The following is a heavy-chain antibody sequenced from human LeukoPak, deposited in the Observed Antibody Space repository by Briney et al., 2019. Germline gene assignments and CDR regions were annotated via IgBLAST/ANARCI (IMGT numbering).Heavy chain of an antibody. CDR3: AREYYDSLTGYYKSYYYYGMDV. Sequence: AASVKVSCKASGYTFTSYGINWVRQAPGQGLEWMGFISAYNGNTNYAQKLQGRVTMTTDTSTSTAYMELRSLRSDVTAVCYCAREYYDSLTGYYKSYYYYGMDVWGKGTTVTVSS. CDR2: ISAYNGNT. V-gene: IGHV1-18*04. D-gene: IGHD3-9*01. J-gene: IGHJ6*04. CDR1: GYTFTSYG.